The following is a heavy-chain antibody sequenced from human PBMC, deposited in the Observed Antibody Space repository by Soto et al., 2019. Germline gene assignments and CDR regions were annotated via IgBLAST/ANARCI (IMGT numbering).Heavy chain of an antibody. CDR2: ISSSSSYI. D-gene: IGHD6-13*01. J-gene: IGHJ4*02. CDR1: GFTFSSYS. Sequence: GGSLRLSCAASGFTFSSYSMNWVRQAPGKGLEWVSSISSSSSYIYYADSVKGRFTISRDNARNSLYLQMNSLRAEDTAVYYCAIAAAGTVLDYWGQGTLVTVSS. V-gene: IGHV3-21*01. CDR3: AIAAAGTVLDY.